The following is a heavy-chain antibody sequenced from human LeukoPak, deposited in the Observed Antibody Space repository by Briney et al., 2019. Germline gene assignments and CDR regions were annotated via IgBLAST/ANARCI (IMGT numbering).Heavy chain of an antibody. CDR1: GFTFSSYS. CDR3: ARDCKYYYGSGGMDV. Sequence: GGSLRLSCAASGFTFSSYSMNWVRQAPGKGLGWVSSISSSSSYIYYADSVKGRFTISRDNAKNSLYLQMNSLRAEDTAVYYCARDCKYYYGSGGMDVWGQGTTVTVSS. CDR2: ISSSSSYI. J-gene: IGHJ6*02. V-gene: IGHV3-21*01. D-gene: IGHD3-10*01.